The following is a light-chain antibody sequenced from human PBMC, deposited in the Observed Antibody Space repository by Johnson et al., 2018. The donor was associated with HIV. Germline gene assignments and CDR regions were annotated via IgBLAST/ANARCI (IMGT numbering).Light chain of an antibody. V-gene: IGLV1-51*01. CDR3: GTWDSSLSVYV. J-gene: IGLJ1*01. CDR2: DNH. Sequence: HSVLTQPPSVSAAPGQKVTISCSGSSSNIGNNFVSWYQQFPGTAPKLLIYDNHKRPSGIPDRVSGSKSGTSATLGITGLQTGDEADYYCGTWDSSLSVYVFGTGTKVTVL. CDR1: SSNIGNNF.